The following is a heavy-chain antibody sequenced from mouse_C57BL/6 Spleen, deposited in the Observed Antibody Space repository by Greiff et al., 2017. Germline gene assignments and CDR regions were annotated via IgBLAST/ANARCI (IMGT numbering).Heavy chain of an antibody. J-gene: IGHJ2*01. Sequence: VQRVESGAELARPGASVKMSCKASGYTFTSYTMHWVKQRPGQGLEWIGYINPSSGYTKYNQKFKDKATLTADKSSSTAYMQLSSLTSEDSAVYYCAREGLDYWGQGTTLTVSS. CDR2: INPSSGYT. V-gene: IGHV1-4*01. CDR3: AREGLDY. CDR1: GYTFTSYT.